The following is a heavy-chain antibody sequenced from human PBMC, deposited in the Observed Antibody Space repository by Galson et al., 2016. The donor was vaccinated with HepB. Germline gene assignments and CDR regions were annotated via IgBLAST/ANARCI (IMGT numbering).Heavy chain of an antibody. J-gene: IGHJ4*02. D-gene: IGHD5-18*01. V-gene: IGHV3-30*03. CDR3: ARDRAMLTGFDY. Sequence: SLRLSCAASGFTFLSYGMHWVRQAPGKGLEWVAVISYDGSIKYYVDSVKGRFTISRDNSKNTLYLQMNSLRAEDTAVYYCARDRAMLTGFDYWGQGTLVTVSS. CDR1: GFTFLSYG. CDR2: ISYDGSIK.